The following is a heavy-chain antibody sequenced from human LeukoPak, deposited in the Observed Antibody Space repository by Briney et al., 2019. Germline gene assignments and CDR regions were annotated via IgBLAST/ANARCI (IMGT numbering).Heavy chain of an antibody. Sequence: PSETLSLTCTVSGGSISSYYWSWIRQPPGKGLEWIGYIYYSGSTNYNPSLKSRVTISVDTSKNQFFLKWSSVTATDTAVYYCARDAPRPDYWGQGTLVTVSS. CDR3: ARDAPRPDY. CDR1: GGSISSYY. J-gene: IGHJ4*02. CDR2: IYYSGST. V-gene: IGHV4-59*12.